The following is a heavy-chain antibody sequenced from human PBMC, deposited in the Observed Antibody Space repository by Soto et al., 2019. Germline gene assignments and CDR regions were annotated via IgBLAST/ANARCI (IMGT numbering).Heavy chain of an antibody. D-gene: IGHD2-2*01. V-gene: IGHV4-4*02. CDR3: ARVRQYCSGTSCYLDP. Sequence: SETRSRTWAVSGGSISSSNWWHLVRQPPGKGLEWIGEIHHSGTTNYNPSLKSRVAISVDKSKNQFSLKLNSVTAADTAVYYCARVRQYCSGTSCYLDPWGQGTLVTVSS. CDR2: IHHSGTT. CDR1: GGSISSSNW. J-gene: IGHJ5*02.